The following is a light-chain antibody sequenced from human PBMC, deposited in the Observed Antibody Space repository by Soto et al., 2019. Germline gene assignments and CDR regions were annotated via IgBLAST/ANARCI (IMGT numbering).Light chain of an antibody. CDR3: QQYYTTLS. CDR1: QSVLYNSDNKNY. J-gene: IGKJ4*01. CDR2: WAS. V-gene: IGKV4-1*01. Sequence: DIVMTQSPDSLAVSLGERATINCKSSQSVLYNSDNKNYLAWYQQKAGQPPKLLFYWASTRDSGVPDRFSGSGSGADFTLTINNLQADYVAVYYCQQYYTTLSFGGGTKVEIK.